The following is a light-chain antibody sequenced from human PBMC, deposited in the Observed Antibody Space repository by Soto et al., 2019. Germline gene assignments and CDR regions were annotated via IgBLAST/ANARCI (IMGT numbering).Light chain of an antibody. CDR3: SSYTSSSTPFYV. J-gene: IGLJ1*01. CDR2: EVS. Sequence: QSVLTQPASVSGSPGQSITISCTGTSSDVGGYNYVSWYQQHPGKAPKLMIYEVSNRHSGVSNRFSGSKSGNTASLTISGLQAEDEADYYCSSYTSSSTPFYVFGTGTQLTVL. CDR1: SSDVGGYNY. V-gene: IGLV2-14*01.